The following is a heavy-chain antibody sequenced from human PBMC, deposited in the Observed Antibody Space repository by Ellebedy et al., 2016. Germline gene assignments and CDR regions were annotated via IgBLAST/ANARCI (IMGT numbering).Heavy chain of an antibody. CDR1: GFTFTYD. Sequence: GGSLRLSCAASGFTFTYDMHWVRQAPGKGLEWVAAISSDGSAKHYADSVKGRFTISRDNSNNALHLQMSGLKTDDTAVYYCAKSAYTSGWNLSPHDHWGQGSLVTVSS. CDR2: ISSDGSAK. V-gene: IGHV3-30*04. J-gene: IGHJ4*02. CDR3: AKSAYTSGWNLSPHDH. D-gene: IGHD6-19*01.